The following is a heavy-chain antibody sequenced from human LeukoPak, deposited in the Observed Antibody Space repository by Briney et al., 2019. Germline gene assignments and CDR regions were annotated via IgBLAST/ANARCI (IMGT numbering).Heavy chain of an antibody. D-gene: IGHD6-13*01. CDR2: ISSNGGST. V-gene: IGHV3-64D*09. Sequence: GQSLKISCSAAGFTFSTYSMHWVRQAPCYGLEYFSAISSNGGSTYYADSLKGRFTISRDNSKNTLYLQMSSLRPEDTAVYYCVKSVGDRSSWCDFDYWGQGTLVTVSS. CDR3: VKSVGDRSSWCDFDY. J-gene: IGHJ4*02. CDR1: GFTFSTYS.